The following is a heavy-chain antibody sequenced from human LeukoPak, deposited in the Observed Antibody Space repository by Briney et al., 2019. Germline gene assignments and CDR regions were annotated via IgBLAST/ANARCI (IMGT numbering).Heavy chain of an antibody. CDR2: IKQDGSEK. J-gene: IGHJ6*03. CDR3: ARVVGSSWYYYYYYMDV. CDR1: GFTFSSYW. D-gene: IGHD6-13*01. V-gene: IGHV3-7*01. Sequence: GGSLRLSCAASGFTFSSYWMSWVRQAPGKGLEWVANIKQDGSEKYYVDSVKGRFTISRDNAKNSLYLQMNSLRAEDTAVYYCARVVGSSWYYYYYYMDVWGKGTTVTVSS.